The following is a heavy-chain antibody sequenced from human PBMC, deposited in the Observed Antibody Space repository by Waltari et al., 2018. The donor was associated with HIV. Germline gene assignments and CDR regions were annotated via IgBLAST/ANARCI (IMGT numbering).Heavy chain of an antibody. CDR3: ARDITLTPGPDY. V-gene: IGHV3-48*01. Sequence: EVHLVESGGGTVQPGGSMRLSCAASGFTFSTSSMNWVRQAPGKGLEWISYISSTSTTIFYADPVNGRFTSSRDNAKNSLDLQMNNLRAEDTAVYYCARDITLTPGPDYWGQGTLVTVSS. CDR2: ISSTSTTI. D-gene: IGHD3-16*01. J-gene: IGHJ4*02. CDR1: GFTFSTSS.